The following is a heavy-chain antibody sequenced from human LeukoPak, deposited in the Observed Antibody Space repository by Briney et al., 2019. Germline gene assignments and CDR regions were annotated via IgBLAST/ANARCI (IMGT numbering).Heavy chain of an antibody. CDR2: IDHSGST. CDR3: ATGTMVRGTRKSFDI. Sequence: SETLSLTCTVSGYSISSGYYWGWIRQPPGKGLEWTGSIDHSGSTYYNPSLKSRITISVDTSKNQFSLKLSSVTAADTAVYYCATGTMVRGTRKSFDIWGQGTMVTVSS. CDR1: GYSISSGYY. J-gene: IGHJ3*02. D-gene: IGHD3-10*01. V-gene: IGHV4-38-2*02.